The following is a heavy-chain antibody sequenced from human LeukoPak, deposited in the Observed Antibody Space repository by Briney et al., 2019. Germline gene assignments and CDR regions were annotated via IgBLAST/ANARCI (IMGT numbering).Heavy chain of an antibody. J-gene: IGHJ5*02. Sequence: ASVKVSCEASGGTFSSYAISWVRQAPGQGLEWMGGIIPIFGTANYAQKFQGRVTITADESTSTAYMELSSLRSEDTAVYYCARVFLRRAAVTSLIDPWGQGTLVTVSS. CDR3: ARVFLRRAAVTSLIDP. V-gene: IGHV1-69*01. D-gene: IGHD6-13*01. CDR1: GGTFSSYA. CDR2: IIPIFGTA.